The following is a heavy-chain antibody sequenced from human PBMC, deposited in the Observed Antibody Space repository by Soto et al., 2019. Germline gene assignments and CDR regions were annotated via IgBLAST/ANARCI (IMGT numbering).Heavy chain of an antibody. J-gene: IGHJ4*02. V-gene: IGHV1-18*04. D-gene: IGHD6-13*01. CDR1: GYTFSSHG. CDR2: ISGYNDNT. Sequence: QVQLVQSGPEVKNPGASVKVSCKASGYTFSSHGISWVRQAPGQGLEWMGWISGYNDNTNYAQKLQGRVTMTTDTSTSTAYMELRSLKSDDTAVYCCATHIAVTGLDFDYWGPGTLVSVSP. CDR3: ATHIAVTGLDFDY.